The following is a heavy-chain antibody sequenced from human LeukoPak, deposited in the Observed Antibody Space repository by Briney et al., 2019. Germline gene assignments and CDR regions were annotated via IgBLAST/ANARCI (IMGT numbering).Heavy chain of an antibody. V-gene: IGHV1-69*13. D-gene: IGHD5-12*01. CDR2: IIPIFGTA. J-gene: IGHJ6*02. CDR3: ARASDSGYERYYYGMDV. Sequence: SVKVSCKASGGTFSSYAISWVRQAPGQELEWMGGIIPIFGTANYAQKFQGRVTITADESTSTAYMELSSLRSEDTAVYYCARASDSGYERYYYGMDVWGQGTTVTVSS. CDR1: GGTFSSYA.